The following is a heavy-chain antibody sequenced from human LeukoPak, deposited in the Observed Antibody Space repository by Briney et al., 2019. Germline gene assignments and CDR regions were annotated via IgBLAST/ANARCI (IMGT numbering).Heavy chain of an antibody. V-gene: IGHV5-51*01. CDR3: ARPTPYSSTWYDAFEI. J-gene: IGHJ3*02. Sequence: GESLKISCKASGYSFTNYWIGWVRQMPGKGLEWMGIIYPGDSDTRYSPSFQGQVTISADKSIGTAYLQWSSLKASDTAMYYCARPTPYSSTWYDAFEIWGQGTMVTVSS. CDR2: IYPGDSDT. D-gene: IGHD6-13*01. CDR1: GYSFTNYW.